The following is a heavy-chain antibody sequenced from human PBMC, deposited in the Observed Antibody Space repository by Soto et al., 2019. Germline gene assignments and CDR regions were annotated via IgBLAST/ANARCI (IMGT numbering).Heavy chain of an antibody. CDR3: AKDMGIAARRLSWRLQTFFDY. D-gene: IGHD6-6*01. CDR1: GFTFSSYG. Sequence: QVQLVESGGGVVQPGRSLRLSCAASGFTFSSYGMHWVRQAPGKGLEWVAVISYDGSNKYYADSVKGRFTISRDNSNNTLYLQMNSLRAEDTAVYYCAKDMGIAARRLSWRLQTFFDYWGQGTLVTVSS. V-gene: IGHV3-30*18. CDR2: ISYDGSNK. J-gene: IGHJ4*02.